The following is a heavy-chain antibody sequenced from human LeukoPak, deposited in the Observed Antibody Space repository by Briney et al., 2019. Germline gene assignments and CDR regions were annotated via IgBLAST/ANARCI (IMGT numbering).Heavy chain of an antibody. J-gene: IGHJ4*02. V-gene: IGHV1-2*04. CDR1: GYTFTGYY. D-gene: IGHD6-13*01. CDR2: INPNSGGT. Sequence: ASVKVSCKASGYTFTGYYMHWVRQAPGQGLEWMGWINPNSGGTNYAQKFQGWVTMTRDTSISTAYMELSRLRSDDTAVYYCARGLKAEGTAEPPFDYWGQGTLVTVSS. CDR3: ARGLKAEGTAEPPFDY.